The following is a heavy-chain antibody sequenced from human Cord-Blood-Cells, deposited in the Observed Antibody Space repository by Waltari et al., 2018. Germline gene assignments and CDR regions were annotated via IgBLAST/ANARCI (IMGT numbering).Heavy chain of an antibody. J-gene: IGHJ5*02. D-gene: IGHD3-22*01. Sequence: QVQLVQSGAEVKKPGSSVKVSCKAPGGTFSSYAISWVRQAPGQGLEWMGGIIPIFGTANYAQKFQGRVTITADESTSTAYMELSSLRSEDTAVYYCARVGYDSSGYTTGWFDPWGQGTLVTVSS. V-gene: IGHV1-69*01. CDR2: IIPIFGTA. CDR3: ARVGYDSSGYTTGWFDP. CDR1: GGTFSSYA.